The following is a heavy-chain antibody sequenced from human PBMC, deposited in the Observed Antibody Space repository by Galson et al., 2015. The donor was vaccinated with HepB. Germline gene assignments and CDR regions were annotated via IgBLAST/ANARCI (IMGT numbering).Heavy chain of an antibody. CDR2: ISSSSSYI. V-gene: IGHV3-21*01. CDR1: GFTFSSYS. J-gene: IGHJ5*02. D-gene: IGHD3-10*01. CDR3: ARALSLGEGKIDP. Sequence: SLRLSCAASGFTFSSYSMNWVRQAPGKGLEWVSSISSSSSYIYYADSVKGRFTISRDNAKNSLYLQMNSLRAEDTAAYYCARALSLGEGKIDPWGQGTLVTVSS.